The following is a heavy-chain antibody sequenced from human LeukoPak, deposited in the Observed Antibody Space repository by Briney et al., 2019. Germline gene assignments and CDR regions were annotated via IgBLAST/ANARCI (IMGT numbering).Heavy chain of an antibody. Sequence: GGSPRLSCEASGFTFRSYAMTWVRQAPGKGLEWVSAISGSGAKTYYADSVKGRFTISRDNSRNTLYLQMNSLRAEDTAVYYCAKEDRRWYFDWLVAFDIWGQGTMVTVSS. CDR3: AKEDRRWYFDWLVAFDI. D-gene: IGHD3-9*01. CDR2: ISGSGAKT. CDR1: GFTFRSYA. V-gene: IGHV3-23*01. J-gene: IGHJ3*02.